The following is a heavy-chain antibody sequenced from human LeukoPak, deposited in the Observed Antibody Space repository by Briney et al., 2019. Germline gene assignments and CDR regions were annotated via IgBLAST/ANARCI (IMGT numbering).Heavy chain of an antibody. J-gene: IGHJ4*02. Sequence: GGSLRLSCEASGFIFSNYWMSWVRQAPGKGLEWVAKIKQDGSQRYYVESVTGRFTISRDNAKNSLYLQMNSLRAEDTAVYYCASRPPESKLVVAATGDYWGQGTLVTVSS. CDR1: GFIFSNYW. D-gene: IGHD2-15*01. V-gene: IGHV3-7*03. CDR3: ASRPPESKLVVAATGDY. CDR2: IKQDGSQR.